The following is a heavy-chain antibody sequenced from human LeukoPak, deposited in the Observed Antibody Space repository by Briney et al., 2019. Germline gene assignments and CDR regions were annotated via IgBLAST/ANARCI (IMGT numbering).Heavy chain of an antibody. D-gene: IGHD2-2*01. CDR3: ARVPPDIVVVPAAMKAFDI. CDR2: IIPILGIA. V-gene: IGHV1-69*04. Sequence: ASVKVSCKASGGTFSSYAISWVRQAPGQGLEWMGRIIPILGIANYEQKFQGRVTITADKSTSTAYMELSSLRSEDTAVYYCARVPPDIVVVPAAMKAFDIWGQGTMVTVSS. J-gene: IGHJ3*02. CDR1: GGTFSSYA.